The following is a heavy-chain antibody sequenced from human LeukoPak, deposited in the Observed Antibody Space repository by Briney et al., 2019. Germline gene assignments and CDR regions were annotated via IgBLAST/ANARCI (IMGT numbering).Heavy chain of an antibody. Sequence: PSETLSLTCTVSGGSIDTSNYYWGWIRQPPGKELEYIGSIYYSRDTYYNPSLKSQVTISLDTSKNQFSLKLTSVTVADTAIYYCVTYGSRTWYIFDNWGQGTLVTVSS. J-gene: IGHJ4*02. V-gene: IGHV4-39*07. D-gene: IGHD3-10*01. CDR2: IYYSRDT. CDR3: VTYGSRTWYIFDN. CDR1: GGSIDTSNYY.